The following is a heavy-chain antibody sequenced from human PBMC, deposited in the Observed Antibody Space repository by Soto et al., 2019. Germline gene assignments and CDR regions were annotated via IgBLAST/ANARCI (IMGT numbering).Heavy chain of an antibody. CDR1: GYTFTSYG. CDR3: ARDSSITIFGVVINYYYYYGMDD. Sequence: QVQLVQSGAEVKKPGASVKVSCKASGYTFTSYGISWVRQAPGQGLEWMGWISAYNGNTNYAQKIQGRVTMTTDTSTSTANMELRSLRSHDTAVYYCARDSSITIFGVVINYYYYYGMDDWGQGTTVTVSS. D-gene: IGHD3-3*01. J-gene: IGHJ6*02. V-gene: IGHV1-18*01. CDR2: ISAYNGNT.